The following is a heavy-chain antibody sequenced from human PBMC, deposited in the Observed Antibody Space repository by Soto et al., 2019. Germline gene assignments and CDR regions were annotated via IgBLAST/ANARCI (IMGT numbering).Heavy chain of an antibody. J-gene: IGHJ3*02. CDR2: IIPILGIA. D-gene: IGHD3-9*01. V-gene: IGHV1-69*02. CDR1: GGTFSSYT. CDR3: ARVRSYDILTGYDDAFDI. Sequence: ASVKVSCKASGGTFSSYTISWVRQAPGQGLEWVGRIIPILGIANYAQKFQGRVTITADKSTSTAYMELSSLRSEDTAVYYCARVRSYDILTGYDDAFDIWGQGTMVTVSS.